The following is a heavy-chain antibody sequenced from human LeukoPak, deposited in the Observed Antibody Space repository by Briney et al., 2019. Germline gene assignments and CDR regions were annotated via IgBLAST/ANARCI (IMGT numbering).Heavy chain of an antibody. D-gene: IGHD1/OR15-1a*01. CDR3: ARDNNGDY. J-gene: IGHJ4*02. CDR1: GFTFRNYA. V-gene: IGHV3-30-3*01. CDR2: ISFDGTHE. Sequence: GGSLRLSCVASGFTFRNYAMHWVRQVPGKGLEWVAVISFDGTHEHYADSVRGRFSISRDDPKDTLYLQMNSLTTEDTAIYYCARDNNGDYWGQGTLVTVSS.